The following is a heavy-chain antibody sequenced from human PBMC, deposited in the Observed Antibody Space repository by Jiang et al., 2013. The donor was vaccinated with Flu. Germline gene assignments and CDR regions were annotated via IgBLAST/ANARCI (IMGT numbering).Heavy chain of an antibody. CDR3: ARGRNFDL. V-gene: IGHV4-34*01. Sequence: SLTCAVYGGSFSGYSWSWIRQPPGKGLEWIGEINHSGSTNYNPSLKSRVTTSVDTSKNQFSLKLSSVTAADTAVYYCARGRNFDLWGRGTLVNVSS. J-gene: IGHJ2*01. CDR1: GGSFSGYS. CDR2: INHSGST.